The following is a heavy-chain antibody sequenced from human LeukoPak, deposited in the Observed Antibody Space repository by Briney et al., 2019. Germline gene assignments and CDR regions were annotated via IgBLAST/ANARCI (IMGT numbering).Heavy chain of an antibody. Sequence: AGGSLRLSCAASGFTFSSYSMNWVRQAPGKGLEWVAFIWYDASDKYYGDSVKGRFTISRDNSKNTLYLQMNSLRAEDTALYYCAKDSSGSGSYDFGNYWGQGALVTVSS. V-gene: IGHV3-30*02. J-gene: IGHJ4*02. CDR1: GFTFSSYS. CDR3: AKDSSGSGSYDFGNY. CDR2: IWYDASDK. D-gene: IGHD3-10*01.